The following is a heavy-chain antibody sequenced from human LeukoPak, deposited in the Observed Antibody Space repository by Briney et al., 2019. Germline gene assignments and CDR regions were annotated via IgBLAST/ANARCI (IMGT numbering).Heavy chain of an antibody. Sequence: KPSETLSLTCTVSGGSISSSSYYWGWIRQPPGKGLEWIGSIYFSGSTYYNPSLKSRVTISVDTSKNQFSLKLSSVTAADTAVYYCARRGSSSWYLVGNWFDPWGQGTLVTVSS. CDR2: IYFSGST. D-gene: IGHD6-13*01. CDR3: ARRGSSSWYLVGNWFDP. V-gene: IGHV4-39*01. J-gene: IGHJ5*02. CDR1: GGSISSSSYY.